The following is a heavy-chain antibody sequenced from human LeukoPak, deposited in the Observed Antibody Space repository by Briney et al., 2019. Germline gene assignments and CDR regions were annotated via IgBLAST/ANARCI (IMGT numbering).Heavy chain of an antibody. CDR3: ARGVIAAAGRTFDY. J-gene: IGHJ4*02. CDR2: IFYSGST. D-gene: IGHD6-13*01. Sequence: SETLSLTCTVSGGSISSYYWGWVRQPPGKALEWIGNIFYSGSTYYNPSLKSRVTISGDTSKNQFSLKLGSVTAADTAFYYCARGVIAAAGRTFDYWGQGTLVTVSS. CDR1: GGSISSYY. V-gene: IGHV4-59*01.